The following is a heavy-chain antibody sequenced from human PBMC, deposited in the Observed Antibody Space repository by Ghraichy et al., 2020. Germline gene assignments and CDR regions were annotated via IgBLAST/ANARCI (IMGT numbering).Heavy chain of an antibody. CDR2: ISYSSSAI. CDR1: GFTFSSYS. CDR3: ARGVNINSSGRFDP. Sequence: GESLNITCAASGFTFSSYSMNWVRQAPGKGLEWVSYISYSSSAIYYADSVKGQFTISRDNAKNSLYLQMNSLRDEDTAVYYCARGVNINSSGRFDPWGQGTEVTVSS. J-gene: IGHJ5*02. D-gene: IGHD2/OR15-2a*01. V-gene: IGHV3-48*02.